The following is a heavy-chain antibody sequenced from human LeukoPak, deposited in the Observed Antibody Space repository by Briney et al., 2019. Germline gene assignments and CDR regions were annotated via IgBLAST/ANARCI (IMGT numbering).Heavy chain of an antibody. J-gene: IGHJ4*02. D-gene: IGHD3-3*01. CDR1: GGSISSYY. CDR3: ARHHIGALRVDY. V-gene: IGHV4-39*01. CDR2: IYYSGST. Sequence: SETLSLTCTVSGGSISSYYWGWIRQPPGKGLEWIGSIYYSGSTYYNPSLKSRVTISVDTSKNQFSLRLSSVTAADTAVYYCARHHIGALRVDYWGQGTLVTVSS.